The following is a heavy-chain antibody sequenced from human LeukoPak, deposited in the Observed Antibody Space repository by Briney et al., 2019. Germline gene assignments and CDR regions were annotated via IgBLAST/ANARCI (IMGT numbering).Heavy chain of an antibody. CDR2: INPNSGGT. Sequence: ASVKVSCKAPGYTFTGYYMHWVRQAPGQGLEWMGRINPNSGGTNYAQKFQGRVTMTRDTSISTAYMELSRLRSDDTAVYYCARDRGYSGNGAFDIWGQGTMVTVSS. CDR3: ARDRGYSGNGAFDI. J-gene: IGHJ3*02. V-gene: IGHV1-2*06. CDR1: GYTFTGYY. D-gene: IGHD5-12*01.